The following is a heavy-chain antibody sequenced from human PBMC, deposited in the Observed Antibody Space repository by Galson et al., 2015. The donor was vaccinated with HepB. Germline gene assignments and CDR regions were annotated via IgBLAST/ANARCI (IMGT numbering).Heavy chain of an antibody. D-gene: IGHD3-3*01. V-gene: IGHV4-39*01. CDR1: GGSISSSSYY. J-gene: IGHJ6*02. CDR2: IYYSGST. CDR3: ARHGPLDDFSEWLGHPYYYGMDV. Sequence: SETLSLTCTVSGGSISSSSYYWGWIRQPPGKGLEWIGSIYYSGSTYYNPSLKSRVTISVDTSKNQFSLKLSSVTAADTAVYYCARHGPLDDFSEWLGHPYYYGMDVWGQGTTVTVSS.